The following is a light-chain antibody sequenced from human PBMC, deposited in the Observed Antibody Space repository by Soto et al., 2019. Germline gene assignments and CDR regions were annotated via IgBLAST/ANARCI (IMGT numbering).Light chain of an antibody. CDR2: GSD. V-gene: IGLV1-40*01. J-gene: IGLJ1*01. Sequence: QSGLTQPPSVPGAPGQTVTISCTGSGSNIGAGYGVQWYQQLPGTAPRLLIYGSDDRPSGVPDRFSASVSGNSASLAITGLQTEDEAVYYCQSYDSNLSEVFGPGTKVTVL. CDR3: QSYDSNLSEV. CDR1: GSNIGAGYG.